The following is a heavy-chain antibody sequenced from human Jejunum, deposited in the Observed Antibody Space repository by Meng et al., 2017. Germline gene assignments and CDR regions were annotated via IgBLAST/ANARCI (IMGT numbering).Heavy chain of an antibody. D-gene: IGHD2-2*01. CDR2: IKEDGSEK. J-gene: IGHJ3*01. V-gene: IGHV3-7*01. CDR3: ARGGIGYCTTTDCYVTQNDAFDF. Sequence: GGSLRLSCAASGFTFRSYWMSWVRQAPGKGLEWVANIKEDGSEKYYVDSVKGRFTISRDNAKNSLYLQMNSLRAEDTAVYYCARGGIGYCTTTDCYVTQNDAFDFWGQGTMVTVSS. CDR1: GFTFRSYW.